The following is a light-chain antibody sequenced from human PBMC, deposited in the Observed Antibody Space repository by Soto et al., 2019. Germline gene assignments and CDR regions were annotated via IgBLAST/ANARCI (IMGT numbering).Light chain of an antibody. J-gene: IGKJ5*01. Sequence: EIVLTQSPATLSLSPGERATLSCGASQSVSSYLAWYQQKPGQAPRLLIYDASNRATGIPARFSGSGSGTDFTLSISSLEPEDFAVYYCQQRSNCPPITFGQGTRLEIK. CDR1: QSVSSY. CDR3: QQRSNCPPIT. V-gene: IGKV3-11*01. CDR2: DAS.